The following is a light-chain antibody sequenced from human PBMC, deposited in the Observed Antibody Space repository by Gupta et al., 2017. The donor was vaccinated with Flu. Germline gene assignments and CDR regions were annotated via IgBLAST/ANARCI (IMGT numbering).Light chain of an antibody. J-gene: IGKJ1*01. Sequence: QTPGQAPRRLIYKGPHRQLGVPHSFSGSGSGTDFPLKISSGKAENVGVYYFRQVARCPWTFGQGTKVEIK. CDR3: RQVARCPWT. CDR2: KGP. V-gene: IGKV2-30*01.